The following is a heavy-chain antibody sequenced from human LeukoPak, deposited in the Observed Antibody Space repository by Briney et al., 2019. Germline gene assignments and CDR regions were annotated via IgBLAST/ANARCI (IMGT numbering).Heavy chain of an antibody. J-gene: IGHJ3*02. Sequence: PGGSLRLSCAASAFNVSFNYMTWVRQAPGKGLEWVSIIYTGGTTYYSDSVKGRFTISRDNSKNTLYLHMNSLRAEDTAVYYCARGSGVDVPGDAFDIWGQGTMVTVSS. D-gene: IGHD3-10*01. V-gene: IGHV3-53*01. CDR1: AFNVSFNY. CDR3: ARGSGVDVPGDAFDI. CDR2: IYTGGTT.